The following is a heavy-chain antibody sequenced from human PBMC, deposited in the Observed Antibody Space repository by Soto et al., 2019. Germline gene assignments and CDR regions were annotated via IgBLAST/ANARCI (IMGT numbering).Heavy chain of an antibody. CDR3: ERSPNFFRGPLDY. V-gene: IGHV3-30*03. CDR2: VTDDGSKT. D-gene: IGHD3-3*01. J-gene: IGHJ4*02. CDR1: GFKFGTFG. Sequence: PGGSLRLSCAASGFKFGTFGMHWVRQAPGKGLEWVEAVTDDGSKTYYGDSVKGRFTISRDNAKRSLYLQMNSLRAEDTAVYYCERSPNFFRGPLDYRGQGTLVTVSS.